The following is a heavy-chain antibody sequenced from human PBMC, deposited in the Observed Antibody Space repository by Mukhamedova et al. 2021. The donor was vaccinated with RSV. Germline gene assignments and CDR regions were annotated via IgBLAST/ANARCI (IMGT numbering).Heavy chain of an antibody. CDR2: ISYDGSNK. D-gene: IGHD1-1*01. J-gene: IGHJ4*01. CDR1: GFTFSSYA. CDR3: ARDLRIQLELDY. V-gene: IGHV3-30*01. Sequence: GFTFSSYAMHWVRQAPGKGLEWVAVISYDGSNKYYADSVKGRFTISRDNSKNTLYLQMKSLRAEDTAVYYCARDLRIQLELDYWG.